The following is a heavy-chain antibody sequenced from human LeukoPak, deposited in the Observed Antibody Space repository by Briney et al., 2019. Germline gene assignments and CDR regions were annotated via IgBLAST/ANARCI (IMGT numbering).Heavy chain of an antibody. Sequence: SETLSLTCTVSGGSISSYYWSWIRQPPGKGLEWIGYIYTSGSTNYNPSLESRVTISVDTSKNQFSLKLSSVTAADTAVYYCARLTFHYDFWSGYHPHNWFDPWGQGTLVTVSS. CDR3: ARLTFHYDFWSGYHPHNWFDP. J-gene: IGHJ5*02. V-gene: IGHV4-4*09. CDR2: IYTSGST. CDR1: GGSISSYY. D-gene: IGHD3-3*01.